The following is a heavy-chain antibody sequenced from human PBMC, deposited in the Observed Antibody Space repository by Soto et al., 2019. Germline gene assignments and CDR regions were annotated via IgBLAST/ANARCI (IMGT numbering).Heavy chain of an antibody. Sequence: VASVKVSCKASGGTFSSYAISWVRQAPGQGLEWMGGIIPIFGTANYAQKFQGRVTITADESTSTAYMELSSLRSEDTAVYYCAKGIAVAGRAYFDYWGQGTLVTVSS. CDR2: IIPIFGTA. V-gene: IGHV1-69*13. J-gene: IGHJ4*02. D-gene: IGHD6-19*01. CDR3: AKGIAVAGRAYFDY. CDR1: GGTFSSYA.